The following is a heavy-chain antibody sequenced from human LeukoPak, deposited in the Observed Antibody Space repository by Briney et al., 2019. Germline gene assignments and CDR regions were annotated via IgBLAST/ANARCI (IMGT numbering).Heavy chain of an antibody. V-gene: IGHV4-34*01. CDR1: GGSFSGYY. D-gene: IGHD6-6*01. J-gene: IGHJ4*02. CDR2: INHSGGT. Sequence: SETLSLTCAVYGGSFSGYYWSWIRQPPGKGLEWIGEINHSGGTNYNPSLKSRVTISVDTSKNQFSLKLSSVTAADTAVYYCASSRGMRLDYWGQGTLVTVSS. CDR3: ASSRGMRLDY.